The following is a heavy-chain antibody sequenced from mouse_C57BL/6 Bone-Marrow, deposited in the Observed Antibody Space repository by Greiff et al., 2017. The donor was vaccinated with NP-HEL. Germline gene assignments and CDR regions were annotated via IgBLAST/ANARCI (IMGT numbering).Heavy chain of an antibody. V-gene: IGHV1-81*01. D-gene: IGHD1-1*01. CDR1: GYTFTSYG. CDR2: IYPRSGNT. J-gene: IGHJ2*01. Sequence: VQLVESGAELARPGASVKLSCKASGYTFTSYGISWVKQRTGQGLEWIGEIYPRSGNTYYNEKFKGKATLTADKSSSTAYMELRSLTSEDSAVYFCARGANYYGSSYYYFDYWGQGTTLTVSS. CDR3: ARGANYYGSSYYYFDY.